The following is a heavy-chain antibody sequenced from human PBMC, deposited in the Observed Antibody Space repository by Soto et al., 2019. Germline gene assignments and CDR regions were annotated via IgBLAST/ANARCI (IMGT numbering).Heavy chain of an antibody. CDR2: IYYSGST. D-gene: IGHD6-13*01. Sequence: SETLSLTCTVSGGSISSYYWSWIRQPPGKGLEWIGYIYYSGSTNYNPSLKSRVTISVDTSKNQFSLKLSSVTAADTAVYYCARGGSFIAAERFGYWGQGTLVTVSS. CDR3: ARGGSFIAAERFGY. J-gene: IGHJ4*02. CDR1: GGSISSYY. V-gene: IGHV4-59*01.